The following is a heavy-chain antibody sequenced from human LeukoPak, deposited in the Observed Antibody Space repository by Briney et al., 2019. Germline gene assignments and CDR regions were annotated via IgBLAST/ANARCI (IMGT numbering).Heavy chain of an antibody. CDR1: GFTFSSYG. Sequence: GGSLRLSCAASGFTFSSYGMSWVRQAPGKGLEWVSTIRGSGGSTYYADSVKGRFTISRDNSKNTLYLQMNSLRAEDTAVYYCAKDFYDSSVGVETAWGQGTLVTVSS. CDR3: AKDFYDSSVGVETA. CDR2: IRGSGGST. J-gene: IGHJ5*02. V-gene: IGHV3-23*01. D-gene: IGHD3-22*01.